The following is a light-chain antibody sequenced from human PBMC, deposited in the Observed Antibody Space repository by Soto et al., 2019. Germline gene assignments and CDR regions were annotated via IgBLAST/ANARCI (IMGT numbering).Light chain of an antibody. Sequence: QAVVTQEPSFSVSPGATVTLTCGLSSGSVSTNNYPSWYQQTPGQAPRTLIYSTYTRSSGVPDRFSASILGNKAALTITRAQADDESDYYCVLYMGSGIWVFGGGTKLTVL. CDR2: STY. J-gene: IGLJ3*02. CDR3: VLYMGSGIWV. CDR1: SGSVSTNNY. V-gene: IGLV8-61*01.